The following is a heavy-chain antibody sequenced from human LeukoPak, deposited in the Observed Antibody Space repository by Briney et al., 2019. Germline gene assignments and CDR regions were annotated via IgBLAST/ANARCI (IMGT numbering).Heavy chain of an antibody. Sequence: SSETLSLTCAVYGGSFSGYYWSWIRQLPGKGLEWIGEINHSGSTNYNPSLKSRVTISVDTSKNQFSLKLSSVTAADTAVYYCARRPCSGGSCYMFDYWGQGTLVTVSS. CDR1: GGSFSGYY. CDR2: INHSGST. J-gene: IGHJ4*02. CDR3: ARRPCSGGSCYMFDY. V-gene: IGHV4-34*01. D-gene: IGHD2-15*01.